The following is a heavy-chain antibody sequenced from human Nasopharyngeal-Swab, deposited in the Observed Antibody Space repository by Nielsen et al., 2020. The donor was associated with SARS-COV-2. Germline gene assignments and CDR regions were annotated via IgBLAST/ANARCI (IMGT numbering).Heavy chain of an antibody. V-gene: IGHV3-30-3*01. D-gene: IGHD3/OR15-3a*01. J-gene: IGHJ4*02. CDR3: ARDRESIFWSGYSFDY. Sequence: GESLKIYCVASGFSFSSYSMHWVRQAPGKGLEWVAVMSNDGTNEYYVDSVKGRFSITRDNSKDTVYLQMDSLQPEDTAVYYCARDRESIFWSGYSFDYWGQGILVTVSS. CDR2: MSNDGTNE. CDR1: GFSFSSYS.